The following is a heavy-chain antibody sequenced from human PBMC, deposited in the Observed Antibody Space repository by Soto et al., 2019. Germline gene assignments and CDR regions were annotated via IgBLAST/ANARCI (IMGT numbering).Heavy chain of an antibody. J-gene: IGHJ3*02. CDR2: ISGSGGST. CDR3: AKVPTGEMATVFQAFDI. D-gene: IGHD4-4*01. Sequence: GGALRLSCVASEFTFSSYAMSWVRQAPGKGLEWVSAISGSGGSTYYADSVKGRFAVSRDNSKSTLYLQMNSLRDEDTAVYYCAKVPTGEMATVFQAFDIWGQGTMVTVSS. V-gene: IGHV3-23*01. CDR1: EFTFSSYA.